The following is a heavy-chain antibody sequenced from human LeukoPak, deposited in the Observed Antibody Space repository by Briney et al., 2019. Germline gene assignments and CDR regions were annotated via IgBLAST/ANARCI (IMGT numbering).Heavy chain of an antibody. D-gene: IGHD1-7*01. J-gene: IGHJ4*02. Sequence: PSETLSLTCAVSGGSISSGGYSWSWIRQPPGEGLEWIGYMYNSGSTNYNPSLKSRVTISIDTSKNQFSLKLSSVTAADTAVYYCARRWRTGTTQDWGQGTLVTVSS. CDR3: ARRWRTGTTQD. CDR2: MYNSGST. V-gene: IGHV4-61*08. CDR1: GGSISSGGYS.